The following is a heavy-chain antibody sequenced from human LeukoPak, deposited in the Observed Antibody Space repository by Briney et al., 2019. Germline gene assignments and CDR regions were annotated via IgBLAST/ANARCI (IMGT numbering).Heavy chain of an antibody. J-gene: IGHJ2*01. CDR2: INSDGSST. Sequence: GSLRLSCAASGFTFSSYWMHWVRQAPGKGLVWVSRINSDGSSTSYADSVKGRFAISRDNAKNTLYLQMNSLRAEDTAVYYCARERYYAPGWYFDLWGRGTLVTVSS. V-gene: IGHV3-74*01. D-gene: IGHD3-10*01. CDR3: ARERYYAPGWYFDL. CDR1: GFTFSSYW.